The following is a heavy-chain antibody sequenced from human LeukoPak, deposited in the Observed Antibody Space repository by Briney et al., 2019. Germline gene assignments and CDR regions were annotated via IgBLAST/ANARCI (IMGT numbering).Heavy chain of an antibody. J-gene: IGHJ4*02. CDR3: ARTRYYYNSRSYGAPYYFDY. CDR1: GGSISSGTYY. Sequence: PSQTLSLTCTVSGGSISSGTYYWSWIRQPAGKGLEWIGRVYSSGRTNYNPSLKSRGTISVDTSKNQFSLKLSPVTAADTAVYYCARTRYYYNSRSYGAPYYFDYWGQGTLVTVSS. V-gene: IGHV4-61*02. D-gene: IGHD3-10*01. CDR2: VYSSGRT.